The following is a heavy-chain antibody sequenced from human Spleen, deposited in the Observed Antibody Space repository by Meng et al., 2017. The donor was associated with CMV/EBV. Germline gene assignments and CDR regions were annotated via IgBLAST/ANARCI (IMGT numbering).Heavy chain of an antibody. D-gene: IGHD2-15*01. J-gene: IGHJ4*02. CDR2: TPYDGSDK. CDR3: AKVSRGSKPWPVVVNVPYFDY. Sequence: GESLKISCAASGFTFSYYDMHWVRQAPGRGLEWVAFTPYDGSDKYYADSVKGRFTISRDNSKNTLCLQMNSLRVEDTAVYYCAKVSRGSKPWPVVVNVPYFDYWGQGTLVTVSS. V-gene: IGHV3-30*02. CDR1: GFTFSYYD.